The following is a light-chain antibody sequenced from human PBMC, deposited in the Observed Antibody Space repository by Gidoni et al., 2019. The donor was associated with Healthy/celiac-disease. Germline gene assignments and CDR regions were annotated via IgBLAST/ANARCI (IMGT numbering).Light chain of an antibody. Sequence: DIQMTQYPSSLSASVGDRVTITCRASQSISSYLNWYQQKPGKAPKLLIYAASSLHSGVPSRFSGSGSGTDFTLTISSLQPEDFATYYCQQSYSTPITFGQGTRLEIK. CDR1: QSISSY. V-gene: IGKV1-39*01. CDR2: AAS. J-gene: IGKJ5*01. CDR3: QQSYSTPIT.